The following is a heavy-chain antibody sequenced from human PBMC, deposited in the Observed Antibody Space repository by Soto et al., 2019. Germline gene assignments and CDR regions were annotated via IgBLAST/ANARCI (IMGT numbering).Heavy chain of an antibody. J-gene: IGHJ6*02. V-gene: IGHV5-10-1*01. Sequence: GESLKISCNGSGYSFTIYWISWVRQMPGKGLEWMGRIDPSDSYTNYSPSFQGHVTISADKSISTAYLQWSSLKASDTAMYYCARDGRYCTNGVCYTHYYYGMDVWGQGTTVTVSS. CDR2: IDPSDSYT. CDR3: ARDGRYCTNGVCYTHYYYGMDV. D-gene: IGHD2-8*01. CDR1: GYSFTIYW.